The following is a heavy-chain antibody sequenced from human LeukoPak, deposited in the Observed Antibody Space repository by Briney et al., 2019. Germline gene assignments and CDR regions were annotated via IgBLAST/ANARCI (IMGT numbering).Heavy chain of an antibody. D-gene: IGHD2-15*01. J-gene: IGHJ1*01. CDR1: GFTFSSYA. Sequence: GGSLRLSCAASGFTFSSYAMNWVCQAPGKGPEWVSAISGHGDRTYYADSVKGRFTISRDNSKNTPYLQLDSLRAEDTAEYYCTKDPGGFVVTPIRYFQHWGQGTLVTVSS. V-gene: IGHV3-23*01. CDR3: TKDPGGFVVTPIRYFQH. CDR2: ISGHGDRT.